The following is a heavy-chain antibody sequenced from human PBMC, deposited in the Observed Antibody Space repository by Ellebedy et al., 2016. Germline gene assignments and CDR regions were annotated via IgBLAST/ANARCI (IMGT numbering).Heavy chain of an antibody. V-gene: IGHV3-48*04. CDR3: ARTYWNDEMY. Sequence: GGSLRLSCAASGFSFSSFSMNWVRQAPGKGLEWVSYISSSSGTIDYADSVKGRFTISRDNAKNSLYLQMNSLRAEDTAVYYCARTYWNDEMYWGQGTLVTVSS. J-gene: IGHJ4*02. D-gene: IGHD1-1*01. CDR2: ISSSSGTI. CDR1: GFSFSSFS.